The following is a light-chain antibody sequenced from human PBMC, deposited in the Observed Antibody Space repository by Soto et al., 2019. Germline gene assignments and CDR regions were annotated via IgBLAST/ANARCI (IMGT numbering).Light chain of an antibody. J-gene: IGLJ2*01. Sequence: QAVVTQEPSLTVSPGGTVTLTCASSTGAVTTGYYPNWFQQKPGQAPRALIYSTSDKYSWTPARFSGSLLGGKAALTLSGVQPEDEAEYYCLLYCHDIPSVVFGGGTKVTVL. CDR2: STS. V-gene: IGLV7-43*01. CDR1: TGAVTTGYY. CDR3: LLYCHDIPSVV.